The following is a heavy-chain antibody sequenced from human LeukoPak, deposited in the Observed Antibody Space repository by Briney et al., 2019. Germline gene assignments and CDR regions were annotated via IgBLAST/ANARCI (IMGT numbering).Heavy chain of an antibody. CDR2: IETGGAST. J-gene: IGHJ4*02. CDR3: ARRAGAYSHPYDY. CDR1: GFTFSSYC. D-gene: IGHD4/OR15-4a*01. Sequence: GGSLRLSCAASGFTFSSYCMSWVRQAPGNGLEWVSAIETGGASTHYADSVKGRFTISRDNSKNTLYLQMNSLRAEDTAVYYCARRAGAYSHPYDYWGQGTLVTVSS. V-gene: IGHV3-23*05.